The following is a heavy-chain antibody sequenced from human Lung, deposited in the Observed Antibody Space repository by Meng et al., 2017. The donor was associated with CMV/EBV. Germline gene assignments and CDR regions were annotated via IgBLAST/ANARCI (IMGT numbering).Heavy chain of an antibody. J-gene: IGHJ4*02. CDR1: GFNFSQYF. V-gene: IGHV3-7*01. CDR2: MTQDESKS. Sequence: GGSLRPSGEASGFNFSQYFMTWVRQPPGKGLEWLAIMTQDESKSYIVESVRGRFTISRDNDKNSLFLQMNRLRAEDTAVYYCARDYWGSLVYWGQGTLVTVSS. CDR3: ARDYWGSLVY. D-gene: IGHD7-27*01.